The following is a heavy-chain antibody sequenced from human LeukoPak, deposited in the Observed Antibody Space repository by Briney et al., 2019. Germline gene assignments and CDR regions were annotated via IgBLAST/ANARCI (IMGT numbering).Heavy chain of an antibody. Sequence: GGSLRLSCAASGFTFSSYGMHWVRQAPGKGLEWVAVISYGGSNKYYADSVKGRFTISRDNSKNTLYLQMNSLRAEDTAVYYCAKDRLGYDSSGYYFGLDYWGQGTLVTVSS. CDR3: AKDRLGYDSSGYYFGLDY. J-gene: IGHJ4*02. CDR2: ISYGGSNK. CDR1: GFTFSSYG. V-gene: IGHV3-30*18. D-gene: IGHD3-22*01.